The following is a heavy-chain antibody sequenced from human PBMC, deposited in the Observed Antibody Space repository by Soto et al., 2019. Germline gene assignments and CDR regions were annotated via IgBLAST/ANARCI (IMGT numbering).Heavy chain of an antibody. J-gene: IGHJ4*02. CDR2: IIPIFGTA. Sequence: QVQLVQSGAEVKKPGSSVKVSCKASGGTFSSYAISWVRQAPGQGLKWMGGIIPIFGTANYAQKFQGRVTITADESTSTADKELSSLKTENTAVYCCATVGSYSSGSYYSGEGGRLHIVHYLGQGTMVTVSS. CDR1: GGTFSSYA. D-gene: IGHD1-26*01. CDR3: ATVGSYSSGSYYSGEGGRLHIVHY. V-gene: IGHV1-69*01.